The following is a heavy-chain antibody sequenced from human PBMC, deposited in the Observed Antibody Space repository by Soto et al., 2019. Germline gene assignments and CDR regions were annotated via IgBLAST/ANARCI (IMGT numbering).Heavy chain of an antibody. V-gene: IGHV1-18*04. CDR2: ISAYNGNT. CDR1: GYTFKYYG. D-gene: IGHD3-9*01. CDR3: VLGGLETGYYRDMDY. J-gene: IGHJ4*02. Sequence: QDHLVQSGGEVKKPGASAKVSCKASGYTFKYYGINWVRQAPGRGLEWVAWISAYNGNTSYAQHLQGRVTVTTETLTNTVYMELRSLRPDDTAVYFCVLGGLETGYYRDMDYWGQGTLVSVSS.